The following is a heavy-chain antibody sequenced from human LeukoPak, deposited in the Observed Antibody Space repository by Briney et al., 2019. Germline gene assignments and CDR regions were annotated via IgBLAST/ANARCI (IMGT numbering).Heavy chain of an antibody. Sequence: TGGSLRLSCAASGFTFSSYAMSWVRQAPGKGLEWVSAISGSGGSTYYADSVKGRFTISRDNSKNTLYLQMNSLRSDDTAVYYCARALLWFEEPSHIDYWGQGTLVTASS. J-gene: IGHJ4*02. V-gene: IGHV3-23*01. CDR2: ISGSGGST. CDR1: GFTFSSYA. CDR3: ARALLWFEEPSHIDY. D-gene: IGHD3-10*01.